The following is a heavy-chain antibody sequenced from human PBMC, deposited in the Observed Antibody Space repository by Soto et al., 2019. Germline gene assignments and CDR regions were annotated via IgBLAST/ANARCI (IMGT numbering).Heavy chain of an antibody. CDR3: APPGAAQNY. Sequence: LILSCAASGSTFSSYAMSWVRHAPVKVLDWVSAISGSGGSTYYADSVKGRFTISRDNSKNTLYLQMNSLRAEDTAVYYCAPPGAAQNYWGQGTLVTVAS. CDR1: GSTFSSYA. J-gene: IGHJ4*02. CDR2: ISGSGGST. V-gene: IGHV3-23*01. D-gene: IGHD6-6*01.